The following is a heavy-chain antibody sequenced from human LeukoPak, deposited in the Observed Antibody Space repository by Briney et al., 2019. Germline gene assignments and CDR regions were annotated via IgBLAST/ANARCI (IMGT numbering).Heavy chain of an antibody. CDR3: ARCSVAAALPDY. Sequence: APVKVSCKASGYTFTSYGISWGRQAPGQGLEWRGWISAYNGNTNYAQKLQGRVTMTTDTSTSTAYMELRSLRSDDTAVYYCARCSVAAALPDYWGQGTLVTVSS. V-gene: IGHV1-18*01. J-gene: IGHJ4*02. D-gene: IGHD6-13*01. CDR1: GYTFTSYG. CDR2: ISAYNGNT.